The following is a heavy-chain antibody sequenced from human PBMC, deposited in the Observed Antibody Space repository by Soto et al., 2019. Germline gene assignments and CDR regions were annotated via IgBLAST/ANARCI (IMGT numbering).Heavy chain of an antibody. CDR2: IYYSGST. V-gene: IGHV4-30-4*01. Sequence: NPSETLSLTCTVSGGSISSGDYYWSWIRQPPGKGLEWIGYIYYSGSTYYNPSLKSRVTISVDTSKNQFSLKLSSVTAADTAVYYCARWMVRGALYGMDVWGQGTTVTVSS. CDR3: ARWMVRGALYGMDV. CDR1: GGSISSGDYY. J-gene: IGHJ6*02. D-gene: IGHD3-10*01.